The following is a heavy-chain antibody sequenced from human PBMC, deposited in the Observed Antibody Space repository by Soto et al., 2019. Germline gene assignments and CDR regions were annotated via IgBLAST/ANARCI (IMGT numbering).Heavy chain of an antibody. CDR1: GYTFTSYY. CDR3: ANSRIAVYLFQH. Sequence: ASVKVSCKASGYTFTSYYMHWVRQAPGQGLEWMGIINPSGGSTSYAQKFQGRVTMTRDTSASTVYMELSSLRSEDTAVYYCANSRIAVYLFQHWGQGTLVTVSS. V-gene: IGHV1-46*01. J-gene: IGHJ1*01. CDR2: INPSGGST. D-gene: IGHD6-19*01.